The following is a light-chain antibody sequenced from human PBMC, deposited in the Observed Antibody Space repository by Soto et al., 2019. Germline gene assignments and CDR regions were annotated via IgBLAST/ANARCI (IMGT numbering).Light chain of an antibody. CDR1: SSDLGSYNF. V-gene: IGLV2-14*01. J-gene: IGLJ1*01. CDR2: EVN. Sequence: QSVLSQPASVSGSPGQSITISCTGTSSDLGSYNFVSWYQHQPGKAPKLIIYEVNNRPSGISNRFSGSKSGNTASLTISGLQAEDEADFYCSSYTSSSTLVFGTGTKLTVL. CDR3: SSYTSSSTLV.